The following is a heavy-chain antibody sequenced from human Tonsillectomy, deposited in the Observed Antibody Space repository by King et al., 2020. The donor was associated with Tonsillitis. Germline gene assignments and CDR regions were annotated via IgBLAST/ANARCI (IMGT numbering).Heavy chain of an antibody. CDR2: IIPIFGTA. J-gene: IGHJ6*02. CDR1: GGTFSSYA. CDR3: ARGFGGDQVGGGFPYYYYGMDV. D-gene: IGHD6-19*01. Sequence: VQLVESGAEVKKPGSSVKVSCKASGGTFSSYAISWVRQAPGQGLEWMGGIIPIFGTANYAQKFQGRVTITADESTSTAYMELSSLRSEDTAVYYCARGFGGDQVGGGFPYYYYGMDVWGQGTTVPVSS. V-gene: IGHV1-69*01.